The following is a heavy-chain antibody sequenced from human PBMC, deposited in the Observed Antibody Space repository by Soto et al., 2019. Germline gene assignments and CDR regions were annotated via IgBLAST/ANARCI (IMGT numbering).Heavy chain of an antibody. Sequence: QVQLMQSGAEVKKPGASVKVSCKTSGYIFTNYGISWLRQAPGHGLEWMGWISPYNGNTKYAQKLQDRVTMTTDTSTGAADMELRSLRSDDTAVYYSARDNDVFTGYYFDSWGQGTLVTVSS. CDR1: GYIFTNYG. CDR2: ISPYNGNT. V-gene: IGHV1-18*01. CDR3: ARDNDVFTGYYFDS. D-gene: IGHD3-9*01. J-gene: IGHJ4*02.